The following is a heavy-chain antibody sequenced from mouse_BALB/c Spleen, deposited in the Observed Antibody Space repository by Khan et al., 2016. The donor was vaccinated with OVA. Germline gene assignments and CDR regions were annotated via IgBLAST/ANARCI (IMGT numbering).Heavy chain of an antibody. J-gene: IGHJ3*01. CDR3: ARDDYAY. Sequence: VQLQQSGAELARPGASVKLSCKASGYTFTTYWMQWVKQRPGQGLEWIGTIYPGDGDTRYTQKFKGKATLTADKSSSTAYMQLSSLASEDSAAYYCARDDYAYWGQGTLVTVSA. CDR2: IYPGDGDT. V-gene: IGHV1-87*01. D-gene: IGHD2-4*01. CDR1: GYTFTTYW.